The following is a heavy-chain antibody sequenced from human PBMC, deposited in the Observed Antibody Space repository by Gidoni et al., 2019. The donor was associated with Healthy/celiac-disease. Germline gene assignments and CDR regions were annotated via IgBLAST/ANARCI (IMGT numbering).Heavy chain of an antibody. CDR2: IYYSGST. CDR3: ARHMSGPRTRRADYGDYDLAFDI. V-gene: IGHV4-39*01. Sequence: LQLQASGPGLVQPSDTLSLTCPVPVASLSRSSYYLGWIRQPPGKGLEWIGSIYYSGSTYYKPALKSRVTIAVDTSKNQFSLKLSPVTAADTAVYYCARHMSGPRTRRADYGDYDLAFDIWGQGTMVTVSS. D-gene: IGHD4-17*01. J-gene: IGHJ3*02. CDR1: VASLSRSSYY.